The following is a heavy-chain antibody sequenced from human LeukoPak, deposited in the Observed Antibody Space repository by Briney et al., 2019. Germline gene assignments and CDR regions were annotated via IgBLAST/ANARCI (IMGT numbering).Heavy chain of an antibody. D-gene: IGHD4-17*01. Sequence: SETLSLTCTVSGGSISSYYWSWIRQPPGKGLEWIGYIYYSGSTNYNPSLKSRVTISVDTSKNQFSLKLSSVTAADPAVYYCARVLYGDYRGHYFDYWGQGTLVTVSS. CDR1: GGSISSYY. CDR3: ARVLYGDYRGHYFDY. V-gene: IGHV4-59*01. J-gene: IGHJ4*02. CDR2: IYYSGST.